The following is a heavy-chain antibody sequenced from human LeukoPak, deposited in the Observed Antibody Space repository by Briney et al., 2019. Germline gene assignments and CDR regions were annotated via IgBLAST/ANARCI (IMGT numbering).Heavy chain of an antibody. J-gene: IGHJ4*02. V-gene: IGHV3-48*04. CDR2: ISSSSSTI. Sequence: GGSLRLSCAASGFTFSSYSMNWVRQAPGKGLEWVSYISSSSSTIYYADSVKGRFTISRDNAKNSLYLQMNSLRAEDTALYYCALTPTYGSGSYYNSYYFDYWGQGTLVTVSS. CDR1: GFTFSSYS. CDR3: ALTPTYGSGSYYNSYYFDY. D-gene: IGHD3-10*01.